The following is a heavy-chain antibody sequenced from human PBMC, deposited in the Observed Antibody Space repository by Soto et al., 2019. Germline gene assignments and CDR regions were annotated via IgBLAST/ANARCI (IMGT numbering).Heavy chain of an antibody. CDR2: IWYDGVNK. J-gene: IGHJ4*02. CDR1: GFTFSSYG. CDR3: ARDIAAVKYFDY. D-gene: IGHD6-13*01. Sequence: GGSLRLSCAASGFTFSSYGMHWVRQAPGKGLEWVAVIWYDGVNKYYADSVKGRFTISRDNSKNTLYLQMNSLRAEDTAVYYCARDIAAVKYFDYWGQGTLVTVSS. V-gene: IGHV3-33*01.